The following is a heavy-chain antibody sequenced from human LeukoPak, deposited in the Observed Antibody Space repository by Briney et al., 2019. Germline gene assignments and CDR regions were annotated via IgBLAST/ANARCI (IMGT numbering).Heavy chain of an antibody. D-gene: IGHD3-22*01. CDR3: ARETYYYDSSGRDAFDI. Sequence: SETLSLTCTVSGGSISSYYWSWIRQPPGKGLEWIGYIYYSGSTNYNPPLKSRVTISVDTSKNQFSLKLSSVTAADTAVYYCARETYYYDSSGRDAFDIWGQGTMVTVSS. CDR2: IYYSGST. J-gene: IGHJ3*02. V-gene: IGHV4-59*01. CDR1: GGSISSYY.